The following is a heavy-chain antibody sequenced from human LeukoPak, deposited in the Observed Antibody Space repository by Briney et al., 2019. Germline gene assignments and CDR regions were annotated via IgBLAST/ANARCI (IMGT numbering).Heavy chain of an antibody. D-gene: IGHD5-18*01. CDR3: ARGASSGYRIDY. J-gene: IGHJ4*02. Sequence: GGSLRLSCAASRFTFNNYWMHWVRQAPGKGLVWVSRISKDGSTKNYADSVKGRFTISRDNAKNTLYLQMNSLTAEDTALYYCARGASSGYRIDYWGQGTLVTVSS. CDR1: RFTFNNYW. V-gene: IGHV3-74*01. CDR2: ISKDGSTK.